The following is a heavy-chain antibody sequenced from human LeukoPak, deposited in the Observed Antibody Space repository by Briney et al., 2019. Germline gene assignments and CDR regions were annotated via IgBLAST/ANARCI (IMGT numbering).Heavy chain of an antibody. D-gene: IGHD1-14*01. V-gene: IGHV4-4*08. CDR3: AREIVGGFNPGAY. Sequence: WETLALTWTVSPDPTTSNFWRCGRRPLGKDRQFIGEIHRSGSTNYNPSLQSRVSISIDRSKNQIALALSSVTAADTAVYYCAREIVGGFNPGAYWGQGTLVTVSS. CDR1: PDPTTSNF. CDR2: IHRSGST. J-gene: IGHJ4*02.